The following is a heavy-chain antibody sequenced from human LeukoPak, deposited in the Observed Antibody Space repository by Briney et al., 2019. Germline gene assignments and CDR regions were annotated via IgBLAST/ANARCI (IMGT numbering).Heavy chain of an antibody. V-gene: IGHV4-39*01. CDR3: VRQAIFLGDPRSAPYYFDY. J-gene: IGHJ4*02. CDR1: GGSISSSSYY. D-gene: IGHD3-16*01. Sequence: SETLSLTCTVSGGSISSSSYYWGWIRQPPGKGLEWIGSIYYSGSTYYNPSLKSRVTISVDTSKNQFSLKLNSVTAADTAVYYCVRQAIFLGDPRSAPYYFDYWGQGTLVTVSS. CDR2: IYYSGST.